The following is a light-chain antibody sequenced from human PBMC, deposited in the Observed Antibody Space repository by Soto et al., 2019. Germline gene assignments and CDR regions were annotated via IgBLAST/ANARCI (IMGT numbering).Light chain of an antibody. V-gene: IGLV2-14*01. CDR2: EVR. CDR3: SAYTARSTLV. CDR1: SSDVGGYNY. J-gene: IGLJ3*02. Sequence: QSALTQPASVSGSPGQSITISCTGTSSDVGGYNYVSWYQQHPGKAPKLIIYEVRNRPSGISSRFSGSRSGNTASLTISGLQSEDEGDYYCSAYTARSTLVFGGGTKVTVL.